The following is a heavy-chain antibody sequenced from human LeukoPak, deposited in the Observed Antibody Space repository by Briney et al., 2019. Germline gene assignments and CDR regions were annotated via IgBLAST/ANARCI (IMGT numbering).Heavy chain of an antibody. CDR1: GFTFSSYS. CDR2: IYYSGST. D-gene: IGHD4-17*01. J-gene: IGHJ4*02. CDR3: ARDSGYGEPFDY. V-gene: IGHV4-59*01. Sequence: PGGSLRLSCAASGFTFSSYSMNWVRQPPGKGLEWIGYIYYSGSTNYNPSLKSRVTISVDTSKNQFSLKLSSVTAADTAVYYCARDSGYGEPFDYWGQGTLVTVSS.